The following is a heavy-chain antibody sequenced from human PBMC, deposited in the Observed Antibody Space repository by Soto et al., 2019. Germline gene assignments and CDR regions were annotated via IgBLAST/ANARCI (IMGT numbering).Heavy chain of an antibody. Sequence: PGGSLRLSCAASGFTFSSYAMSWVRLAPGKGLEWVSAISGSGDSTYYADSVKGRFTISRDNSKNTLYMQMNSLRAEDTAVYYCAKDPHDSRGYYRFDYWGQGTLVTVSS. J-gene: IGHJ4*02. V-gene: IGHV3-23*01. CDR3: AKDPHDSRGYYRFDY. CDR1: GFTFSSYA. CDR2: ISGSGDST. D-gene: IGHD3-22*01.